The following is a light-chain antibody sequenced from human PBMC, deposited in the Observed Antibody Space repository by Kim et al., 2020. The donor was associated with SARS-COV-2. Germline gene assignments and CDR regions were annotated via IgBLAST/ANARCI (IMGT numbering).Light chain of an antibody. CDR2: AAS. CDR3: QQLNSYPMYT. J-gene: IGKJ2*01. V-gene: IGKV1-9*01. Sequence: ASVGDRVTITCRASHGISSYLAWYQQKPGKAPKLLIYAASTLQSGVPSRFSGSGSGTEFTLTISSLQPEDFATYYCQQLNSYPMYTFGQGTKLEI. CDR1: HGISSY.